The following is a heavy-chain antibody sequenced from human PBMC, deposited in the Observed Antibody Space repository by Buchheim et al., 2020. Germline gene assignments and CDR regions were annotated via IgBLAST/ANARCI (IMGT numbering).Heavy chain of an antibody. V-gene: IGHV3-23*01. CDR3: ARGASTITRHFDN. D-gene: IGHD3-3*01. J-gene: IGHJ4*01. Sequence: EVQLLESGGGLVQAGGSLRLSCAASGFVFSTYSMNWVRQAPGKGPEWVSILSANGGEAHYADSVKGRFTISRDNSKNTLYLQLNGLRADDTAVYYCARGASTITRHFDNWGQGTL. CDR2: LSANGGEA. CDR1: GFVFSTYS.